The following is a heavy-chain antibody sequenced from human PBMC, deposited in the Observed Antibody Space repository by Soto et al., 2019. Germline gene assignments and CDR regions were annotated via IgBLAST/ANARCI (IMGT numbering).Heavy chain of an antibody. Sequence: QVPLVESGGGVVQPGRSLRLSCAASGFTFSSYGMHWVRQAPGKGLEWVAVIWYDGSNKYYADSVKGRFTISRDNSENTLYLQMKSLRAEDTAVYYCAGILADNGSDPWGQGTLVNVSS. J-gene: IGHJ5*02. CDR3: AGILADNGSDP. CDR1: GFTFSSYG. V-gene: IGHV3-33*01. CDR2: IWYDGSNK.